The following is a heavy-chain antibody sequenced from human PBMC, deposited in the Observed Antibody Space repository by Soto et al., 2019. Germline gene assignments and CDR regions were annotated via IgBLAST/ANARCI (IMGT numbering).Heavy chain of an antibody. J-gene: IGHJ4*02. CDR3: AREYALSSDY. CDR1: GGSMRSYY. V-gene: IGHV4-59*01. D-gene: IGHD2-2*01. Sequence: SETLSLTCSVSGGSMRSYYWSWIRQPPGKGLEWIGYIHDSGITDYNPSLKSRATISIDTFRNQISLNLHSVTAADTAVYYCAREYALSSDYWGQGTVVT. CDR2: IHDSGIT.